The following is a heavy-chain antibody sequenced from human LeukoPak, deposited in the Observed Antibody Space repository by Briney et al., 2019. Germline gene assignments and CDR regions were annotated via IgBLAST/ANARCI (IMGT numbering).Heavy chain of an antibody. CDR1: GFTFDDYA. CDR2: ISWNSGSI. D-gene: IGHD2-2*01. CDR3: AKLPPSGDVVPAAYYGMDV. J-gene: IGHJ6*02. V-gene: IGHV3-9*01. Sequence: GGSLRLSCAASGFTFDDYAMPWVRQAPGKGLEWVSGISWNSGSIGYADSVKGRFTISRDNAKNSLYLQMNSLRAEDTALYYCAKLPPSGDVVPAAYYGMDVWGQGTTVTVSS.